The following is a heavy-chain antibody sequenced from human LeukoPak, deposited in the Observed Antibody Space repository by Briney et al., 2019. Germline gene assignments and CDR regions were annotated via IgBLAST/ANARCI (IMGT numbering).Heavy chain of an antibody. CDR3: AREVGVTMPNWFDP. CDR1: GGSISSSSYY. CDR2: IYYSGST. V-gene: IGHV4-61*01. D-gene: IGHD3-10*01. J-gene: IGHJ5*02. Sequence: SETLSLTCTVSGGSISSSSYYWGWIRQPPGKGLEWIGYIYYSGSTNYNPSLKSRVTISVDTSKNQFSLKLSSVTAADTAVYYCAREVGVTMPNWFDPWGQGTLVTVSS.